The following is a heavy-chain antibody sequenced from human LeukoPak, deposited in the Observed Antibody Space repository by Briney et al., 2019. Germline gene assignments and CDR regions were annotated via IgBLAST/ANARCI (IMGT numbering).Heavy chain of an antibody. CDR1: GFTFSTYS. J-gene: IGHJ4*02. CDR2: IKQDGSEK. V-gene: IGHV3-7*03. Sequence: PGGSLRLSCAASGFTFSTYSMNWVRQAPGKGLEWVANIKQDGSEKYYVDSVKGRFTISRDNAKNSLYLQMNSLRAEDTAVYYCARDLVPVVPAATSWGQGTLVTVSS. D-gene: IGHD2-2*01. CDR3: ARDLVPVVPAATS.